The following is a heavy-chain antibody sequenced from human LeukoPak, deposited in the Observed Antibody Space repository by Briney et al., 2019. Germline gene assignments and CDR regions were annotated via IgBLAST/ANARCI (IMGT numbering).Heavy chain of an antibody. D-gene: IGHD6-13*01. J-gene: IGHJ4*02. CDR2: ISYDGSNK. V-gene: IGHV3-30*18. Sequence: GGSLRLSCAASGFTFSSYGMHWVRQAPGKGLEWVAVISYDGSNKYYADSVKGRFTISRDNSKNTLYLLMNSLRAEDTAVYYCAKVIAAAGTYWGQGTLVTVSS. CDR3: AKVIAAAGTY. CDR1: GFTFSSYG.